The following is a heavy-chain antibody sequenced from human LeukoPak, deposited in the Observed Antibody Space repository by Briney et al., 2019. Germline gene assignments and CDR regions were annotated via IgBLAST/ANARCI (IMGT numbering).Heavy chain of an antibody. J-gene: IGHJ2*01. V-gene: IGHV4-30-4*07. CDR1: GGSISSGGYS. Sequence: SGTLSLTCAVSGGSISSGGYSWSWIRQPPGKGLEWIGYIYYSGSTYYNPSLKSRVTISVDTSKNQFSLKLSSVTAADTAVYYCARAELLWFGESPYFDLWGRGTLVTVSS. D-gene: IGHD3-10*01. CDR3: ARAELLWFGESPYFDL. CDR2: IYYSGST.